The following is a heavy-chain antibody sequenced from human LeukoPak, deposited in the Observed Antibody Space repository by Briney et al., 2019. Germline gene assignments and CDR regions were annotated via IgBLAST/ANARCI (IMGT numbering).Heavy chain of an antibody. J-gene: IGHJ4*02. CDR3: AKDSRSGYYYYFDY. Sequence: GGSLRLSCAASGFTFSSYAMSWVRQAPGKGLEWVSAISGSGGNTYYADSVKGRFTISRDNSKNTLYLQMNSLRAEDTAVYYCAKDSRSGYYYYFDYWGQGTLVTVSS. CDR1: GFTFSSYA. D-gene: IGHD3-3*01. CDR2: ISGSGGNT. V-gene: IGHV3-23*01.